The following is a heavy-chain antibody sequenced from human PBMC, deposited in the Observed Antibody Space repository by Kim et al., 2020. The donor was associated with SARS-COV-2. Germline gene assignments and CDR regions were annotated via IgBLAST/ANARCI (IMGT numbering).Heavy chain of an antibody. V-gene: IGHV3-30*04. Sequence: GGSLRLSCAASGFTFSAHALHWVRQAPGKGLEWVALIAYDGSHISYPDSVKGRFIISRDNTKSTLYLQMNSLRPEDTAVYYCLAEIGSFSFVHLCQGTL. D-gene: IGHD5-12*01. CDR1: GFTFSAHA. CDR3: LAEIGSFSFVH. J-gene: IGHJ4*02. CDR2: IAYDGSHI.